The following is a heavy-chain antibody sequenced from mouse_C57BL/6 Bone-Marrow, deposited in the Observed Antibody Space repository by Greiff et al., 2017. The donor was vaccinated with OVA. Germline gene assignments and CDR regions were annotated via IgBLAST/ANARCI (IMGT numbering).Heavy chain of an antibody. CDR3: ARDRGDYPYYYAMDY. J-gene: IGHJ4*01. CDR1: GYSITSGYD. V-gene: IGHV3-1*01. D-gene: IGHD2-4*01. Sequence: EVKVVESGPGMVKPSQSLSLTCTVTGYSITSGYDWHWIRHFPGNKLEWMGYISYSGSTNYNPSLKSRISITHDTSKNHFFLKLNSVTTEDTATYYCARDRGDYPYYYAMDYWGQGTSVTVSS. CDR2: ISYSGST.